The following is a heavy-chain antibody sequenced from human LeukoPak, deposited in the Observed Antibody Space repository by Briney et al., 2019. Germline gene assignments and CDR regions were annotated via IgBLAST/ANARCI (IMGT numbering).Heavy chain of an antibody. CDR1: GYTFTGYY. CDR2: INPNSGGT. Sequence: ASVKVSCKASGYTFTGYYMHWVRQAPGQGLEWMGWINPNSGGTNYAQKFQGRVTMTRDTSISTAYMELSRLRSDDTAVYYCARDTVDDILTGYYNSWGQGALVTVSS. CDR3: ARDTVDDILTGYYNS. J-gene: IGHJ5*02. D-gene: IGHD3-9*01. V-gene: IGHV1-2*02.